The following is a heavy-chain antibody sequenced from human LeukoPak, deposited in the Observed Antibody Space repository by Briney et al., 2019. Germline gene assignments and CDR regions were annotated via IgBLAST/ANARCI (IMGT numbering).Heavy chain of an antibody. CDR3: ARRRDLYSGSYYPFDY. CDR1: GYSFTNYW. Sequence: GASVKVSCKASGYSFTNYWIGWVRQMPGKGLKWMGIIYPGDSDARYSPSFQGQVTISADKSISTAYLQWSSLKASDTAMYYCARRRDLYSGSYYPFDYWGQGTLVTVSS. D-gene: IGHD1-26*01. J-gene: IGHJ4*02. V-gene: IGHV5-51*01. CDR2: IYPGDSDA.